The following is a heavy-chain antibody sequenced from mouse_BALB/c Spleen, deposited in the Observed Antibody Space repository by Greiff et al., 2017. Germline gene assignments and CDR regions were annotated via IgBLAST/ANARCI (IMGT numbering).Heavy chain of an antibody. J-gene: IGHJ4*01. V-gene: IGHV5-6-5*01. CDR3: ARDYRSYAMDY. CDR2: ISSGGST. D-gene: IGHD2-14*01. Sequence: EVQGVESGGGLVKPGGSLKLSCAASGFTFSSYAMSWVRQTPEKRLEWVASISSGGSTYYPDSVKGRFTISRDNARNILYLQMSSLRSEDTAMYYCARDYRSYAMDYWGQGTSVTVSS. CDR1: GFTFSSYA.